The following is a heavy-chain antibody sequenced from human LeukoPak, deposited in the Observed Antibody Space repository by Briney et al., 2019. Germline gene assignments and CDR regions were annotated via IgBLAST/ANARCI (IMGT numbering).Heavy chain of an antibody. V-gene: IGHV1-69*01. Sequence: SVKVSCKASGGTFSSYAISWVRQAPGQGLEWMGGIIPIFGTANYAQKFQGRVTITADESTSTAYMELSSLRSEDTAVYYCARDSSGGNSLGDFDYWGQGTLVTVSS. CDR2: IIPIFGTA. CDR1: GGTFSSYA. CDR3: ARDSSGGNSLGDFDY. J-gene: IGHJ4*02. D-gene: IGHD4-23*01.